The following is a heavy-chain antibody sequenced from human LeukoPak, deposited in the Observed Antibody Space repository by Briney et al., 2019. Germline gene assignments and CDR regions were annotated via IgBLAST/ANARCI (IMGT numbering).Heavy chain of an antibody. J-gene: IGHJ3*02. CDR2: IYWNDDK. CDR1: GFSLSTSGVG. CDR3: APLTDLNDAFDI. D-gene: IGHD3-3*01. V-gene: IGHV2-5*01. Sequence: KSGPTLVNPTQTLTLTCTFSGFSLSTSGVGVGWIRQPPGKALEWLALIYWNDDKRYSPSLKSRLTITKDTSKNQVVLTMTNMDPVGTATYYCAPLTDLNDAFDIWGQGTMVTVSS.